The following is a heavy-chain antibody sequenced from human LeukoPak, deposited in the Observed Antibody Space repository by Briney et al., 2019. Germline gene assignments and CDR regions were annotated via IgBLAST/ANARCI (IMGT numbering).Heavy chain of an antibody. Sequence: GGSLRLSCAASGFTFSNAWMNWVRQAPGKGLEWVGFIRSKAYGGTTEYAASVKGRFTISRDDSKSIAYLQMNSLKTEDTAVYYCTSESYDYWGQGTLVTVSS. V-gene: IGHV3-49*04. CDR3: TSESYDY. CDR1: GFTFSNAW. J-gene: IGHJ4*02. CDR2: IRSKAYGGTT.